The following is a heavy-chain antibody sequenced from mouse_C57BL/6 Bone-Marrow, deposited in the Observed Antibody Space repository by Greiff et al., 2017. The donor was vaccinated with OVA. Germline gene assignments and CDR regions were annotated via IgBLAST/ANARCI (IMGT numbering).Heavy chain of an antibody. J-gene: IGHJ3*01. V-gene: IGHV5-4*01. CDR2: ISDGGSYT. CDR1: GFTFSSYA. D-gene: IGHD4-1*01. CDR3: AREANWAFAY. Sequence: EVKLMESGGGLVKPGGSLKLSCAASGFTFSSYAMSWVRQTPEKRLEWVATISDGGSYTYYPDNVKGRFTISRDNAKNNLYLQMSHLKSEDTAMYYCAREANWAFAYWGQGTLVTVSA.